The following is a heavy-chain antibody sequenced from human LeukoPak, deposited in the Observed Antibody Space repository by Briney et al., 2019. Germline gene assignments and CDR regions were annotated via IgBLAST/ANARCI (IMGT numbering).Heavy chain of an antibody. CDR1: GYTFTSYD. CDR2: MNPNGGNT. CDR3: AGEVRGVIGDFDY. D-gene: IGHD3-10*01. Sequence: ASVKVSCKASGYTFTSYDINWVRQATGQGLEWMGWMNPNGGNTGYAQKFQGRVTMTRNTSISTVYMELSSLRSEDTAVYYCAGEVRGVIGDFDYWGQGTLVTVSS. V-gene: IGHV1-8*01. J-gene: IGHJ4*02.